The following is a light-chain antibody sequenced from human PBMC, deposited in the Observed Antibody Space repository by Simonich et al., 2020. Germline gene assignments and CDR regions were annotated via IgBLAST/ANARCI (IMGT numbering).Light chain of an antibody. CDR3: QQYYSTPPIT. V-gene: IGKV4-1*01. Sequence: DIVMTQSPDSLAVSLGERATINCKSSQSVLYSSNNKNYLAWYQQKPGQPPKLLIYWASTRESGVPDRCSGSGSGTDFTLTISSLQAEDVAVYYSQQYYSTPPITFGPGTKVDIK. CDR1: QSVLYSSNNKNY. J-gene: IGKJ3*01. CDR2: WAS.